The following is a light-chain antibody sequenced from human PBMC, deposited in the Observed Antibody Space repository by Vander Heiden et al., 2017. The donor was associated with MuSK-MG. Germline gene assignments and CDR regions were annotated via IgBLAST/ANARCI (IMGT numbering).Light chain of an antibody. CDR3: QTADSSRAYPKV. Sequence: SAELTQPPSVSVSPGVTARITCSGDALTKQFGYWYQKKPGQAPMLVIYKDKERPSGIPERFSGSSSGNTITLIISGAQAEDEADYYCQTADSSRAYPKVFGAGTKVTVL. CDR2: KDK. J-gene: IGLJ1*01. V-gene: IGLV3-25*03. CDR1: ALTKQF.